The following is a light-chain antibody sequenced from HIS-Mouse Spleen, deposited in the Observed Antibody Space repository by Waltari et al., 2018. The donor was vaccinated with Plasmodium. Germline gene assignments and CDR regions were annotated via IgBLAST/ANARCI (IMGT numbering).Light chain of an antibody. Sequence: SYELTPPPSVSVSPGQTARIHCSGDALPKKYASWYQQKSGQAPVLVIYEDSKRPSGIPERFSGSSSGTMATLTISGAQVEDEADYYCYSTDSSGNHRVFGGGTKLTVL. J-gene: IGLJ3*02. V-gene: IGLV3-10*01. CDR1: ALPKKY. CDR3: YSTDSSGNHRV. CDR2: EDS.